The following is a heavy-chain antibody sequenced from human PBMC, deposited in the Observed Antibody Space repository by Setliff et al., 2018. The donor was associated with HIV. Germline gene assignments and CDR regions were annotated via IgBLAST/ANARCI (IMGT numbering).Heavy chain of an antibody. CDR2: IIPVFRRG. J-gene: IGHJ4*02. CDR3: VRGPSYYYDSSGYYYSQFRY. CDR1: GGAFSSYA. D-gene: IGHD3-22*01. Sequence: SVKVSCKAPGGAFSSYAFSWVRQAPGQGLEWMGGIIPVFRRGDNAQRFQGRVTITADESTTTVYMELSRLRSEDTPVYYCVRGPSYYYDSSGYYYSQFRYWGQGTLVTVSS. V-gene: IGHV1-69*13.